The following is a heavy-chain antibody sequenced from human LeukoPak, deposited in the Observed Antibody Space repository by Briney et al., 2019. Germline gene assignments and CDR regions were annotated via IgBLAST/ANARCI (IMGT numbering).Heavy chain of an antibody. CDR2: ISAYNGNT. CDR3: ARGQNFDWLFNGAFDI. Sequence: GAAVKESLQASGYTFTNYGITWVRQAPGQGLEWMGWISAYNGNTNYAQKLQGRVTMTTDTSTSTAYMELRSLRSDDTAVYYCARGQNFDWLFNGAFDIWSQGTMVTVSS. J-gene: IGHJ3*02. V-gene: IGHV1-18*01. D-gene: IGHD3-9*01. CDR1: GYTFTNYG.